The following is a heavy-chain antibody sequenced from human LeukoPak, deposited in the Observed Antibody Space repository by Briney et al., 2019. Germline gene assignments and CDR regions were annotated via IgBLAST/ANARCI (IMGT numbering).Heavy chain of an antibody. J-gene: IGHJ4*02. Sequence: GRSLRLSCAASGFTFASFAMHWVRQASGKGLEWVAVLSYDGSNKYYTDSVKGRFTISRDNSKNTLYVQMNSLRAEDTAVYYCAGGYIAADLDYWGQGTLVTVSS. CDR3: AGGYIAADLDY. D-gene: IGHD6-13*01. CDR1: GFTFASFA. CDR2: LSYDGSNK. V-gene: IGHV3-30-3*01.